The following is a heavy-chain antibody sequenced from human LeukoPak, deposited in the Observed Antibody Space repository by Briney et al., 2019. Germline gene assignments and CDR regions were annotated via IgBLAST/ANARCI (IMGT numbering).Heavy chain of an antibody. CDR3: ARGYSFPFYGDHLLGYFDL. Sequence: GGSLRLSCAASGFTFSSYDMHWVRQATGKGLEWVSAIGTAGDTYYPGSVKGRFTISRENAKNSLYLQMNSLRAGDTAVYYCARGYSFPFYGDHLLGYFDLWGRGTLVTVSS. CDR2: IGTAGDT. D-gene: IGHD4-17*01. J-gene: IGHJ2*01. V-gene: IGHV3-13*01. CDR1: GFTFSSYD.